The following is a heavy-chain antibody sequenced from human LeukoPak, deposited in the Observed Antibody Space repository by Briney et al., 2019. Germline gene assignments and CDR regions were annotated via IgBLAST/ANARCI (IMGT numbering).Heavy chain of an antibody. CDR2: ISWNSGSI. V-gene: IGHV3-9*01. J-gene: IGHJ4*02. CDR1: GFTFSSYA. CDR3: AKDLSGYDRFLDY. Sequence: GGSLRLSCAASGFTFSSYAMSWVRQAPGKGLEWVSGISWNSGSIGYADSVKGRFTISRDNAKNSLYLQMNSLRAEDTALYYCAKDLSGYDRFLDYWGQGTLVTVSS. D-gene: IGHD5-12*01.